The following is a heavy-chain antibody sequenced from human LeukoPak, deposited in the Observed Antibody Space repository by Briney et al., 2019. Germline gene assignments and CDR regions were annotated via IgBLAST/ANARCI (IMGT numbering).Heavy chain of an antibody. CDR2: IWYDGSNK. CDR3: ARDLRKGSYFDY. V-gene: IGHV3-33*01. J-gene: IGHJ4*02. Sequence: PGRSLRLSCAASGFTFSSYGMHWVRQAPGKGPEWVAVIWYDGSNKYYADSVKGRFTISRDNSTNTLYLQMNSLRADDTAAYYCARDLRKGSYFDYWGQGTLVTVSS. CDR1: GFTFSSYG. D-gene: IGHD3-16*01.